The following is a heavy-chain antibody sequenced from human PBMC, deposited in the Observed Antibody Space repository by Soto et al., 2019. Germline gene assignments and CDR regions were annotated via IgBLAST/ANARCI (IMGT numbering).Heavy chain of an antibody. CDR3: VRDEGSELGDYGMDV. CDR1: GDSLDSGDYY. J-gene: IGHJ6*02. V-gene: IGHV4-30-4*01. Sequence: QVQLQESGPGLVKPSQTLSLTCTVSGDSLDSGDYYWTWIRQPPGKGLEWIGYIYYSGSTSYNPSLKSRVIISIDTSKNQFSLKLHSVTAADTAVYYCVRDEGSELGDYGMDVWGQGTTVTVSS. CDR2: IYYSGST. D-gene: IGHD3-10*01.